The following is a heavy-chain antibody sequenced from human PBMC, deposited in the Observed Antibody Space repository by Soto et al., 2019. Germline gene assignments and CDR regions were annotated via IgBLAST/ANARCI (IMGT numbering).Heavy chain of an antibody. CDR2: INHSGST. Sequence: QVQLQESGPGLVKPSGTLSLTCAVSGGSISSSNWWSWVRQPPGKGLEWIGEINHSGSTNYNPSLKSRVTISVDTSKNQFSLKLSSVTAADTAVYYCARNSDYDWFDPWGQGTLVTVSS. V-gene: IGHV4-4*02. D-gene: IGHD3-16*01. J-gene: IGHJ5*02. CDR3: ARNSDYDWFDP. CDR1: GGSISSSNW.